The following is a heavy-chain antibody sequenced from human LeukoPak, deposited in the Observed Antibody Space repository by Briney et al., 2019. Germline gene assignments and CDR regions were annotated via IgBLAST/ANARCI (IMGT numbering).Heavy chain of an antibody. Sequence: GGSLRLSCAASGFTFSSYAMSWVRQAPGKGLEWVSAISGSGGSTYYADSVKGRFTISRDNSKNTLYLQMNSLRAEDTAVYYCAKANAYHDSSGYPADYLRQGTLVTVSS. CDR1: GFTFSSYA. CDR2: ISGSGGST. J-gene: IGHJ4*02. D-gene: IGHD3-22*01. V-gene: IGHV3-23*01. CDR3: AKANAYHDSSGYPADY.